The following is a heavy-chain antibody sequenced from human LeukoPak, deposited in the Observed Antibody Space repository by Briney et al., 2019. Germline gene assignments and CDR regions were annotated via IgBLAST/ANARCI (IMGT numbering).Heavy chain of an antibody. J-gene: IGHJ6*03. Sequence: SETLSLTCAVDGGSFSGFYWSWIRQPPGKGLEWIGEINHSGNTNYNPSLKSRVTISVDTSKNQFSLKLNSVTAADTAVYYCATATRSFGYYYYYLDVWGKGTTATVSS. CDR3: ATATRSFGYYYYYLDV. CDR2: INHSGNT. V-gene: IGHV4-34*01. D-gene: IGHD3-16*01. CDR1: GGSFSGFY.